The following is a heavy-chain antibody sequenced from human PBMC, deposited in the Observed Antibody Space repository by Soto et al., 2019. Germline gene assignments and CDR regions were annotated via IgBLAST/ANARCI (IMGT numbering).Heavy chain of an antibody. CDR3: ARQAWFGELSLYGMDV. CDR2: IYYSGST. V-gene: IGHV4-39*01. Sequence: SETLSLTCTVSGGSISSSSYYWGWIRQPPGKGLEWIGSIYYSGSTYYNPSLKSRVTISVDTSKNQFSLKLSSVTAADTAVYYCARQAWFGELSLYGMDVWGQGTTVTVSS. J-gene: IGHJ6*02. CDR1: GGSISSSSYY. D-gene: IGHD3-10*01.